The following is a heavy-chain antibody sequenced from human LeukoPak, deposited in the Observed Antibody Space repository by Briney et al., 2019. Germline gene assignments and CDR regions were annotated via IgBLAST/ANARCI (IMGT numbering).Heavy chain of an antibody. Sequence: GGSLRLSCVVSGFTFDDYATHWVRQAPGKGLEWVSGISWNSGSIVYADSVKGRFTISRDNAKNSLYLQMNSLRADDMALYYCAKGASGYSSGWYSFDPWGQGTLVTVSS. CDR3: AKGASGYSSGWYSFDP. J-gene: IGHJ5*02. CDR1: GFTFDDYA. D-gene: IGHD6-19*01. V-gene: IGHV3-9*03. CDR2: ISWNSGSI.